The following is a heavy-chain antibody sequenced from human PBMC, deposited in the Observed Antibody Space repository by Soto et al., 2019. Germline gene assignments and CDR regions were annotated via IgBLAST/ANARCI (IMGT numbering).Heavy chain of an antibody. D-gene: IGHD6-6*01. CDR1: GFTFSSYA. CDR3: SKAPYRSSSSYLDY. CDR2: ISGSGGST. J-gene: IGHJ4*02. V-gene: IGHV3-23*01. Sequence: GGSLRLSCAASGFTFSSYAMSWVRQAPGKGLEWVSAISGSGGSTYYADSVKGRFTISRDNSKNTLYLQMNSMRAEDTALYYCSKAPYRSSSSYLDYWGQGTLVTVSS.